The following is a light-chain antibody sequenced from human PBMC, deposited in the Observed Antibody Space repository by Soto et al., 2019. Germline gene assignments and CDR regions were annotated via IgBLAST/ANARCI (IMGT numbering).Light chain of an antibody. V-gene: IGKV3-11*01. CDR1: QSVSSY. CDR2: DAS. CDR3: QQRSNWLT. J-gene: IGKJ5*01. Sequence: EIVLTQSPATLSLSPCERATLSCRASQSVSSYLAWYQQKPGQAPRLLIYDASNRATGIPARFSGSGSGTDFTLTISSLAPEDFAVYYCQQRSNWLTFGGGTRLEI.